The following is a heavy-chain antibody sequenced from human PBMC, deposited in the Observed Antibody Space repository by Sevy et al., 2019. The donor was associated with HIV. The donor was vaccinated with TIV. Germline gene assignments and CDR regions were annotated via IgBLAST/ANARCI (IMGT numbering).Heavy chain of an antibody. D-gene: IGHD5-18*01. CDR2: INNGGST. CDR3: ASWDTTMITDLDY. V-gene: IGHV3-23*01. J-gene: IGHJ4*02. CDR1: GFTFSNYA. Sequence: GRSLRLSCGASGFTFSNYAMSWVRQAPGKGPEWVSGINNGGSTYYADSVKGRFTISRDNYKKMVFLQMNSLRAEDTAVYYCASWDTTMITDLDYWGQGALVTVSS.